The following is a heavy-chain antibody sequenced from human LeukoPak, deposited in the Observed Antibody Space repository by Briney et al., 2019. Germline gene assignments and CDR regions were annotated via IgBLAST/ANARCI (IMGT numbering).Heavy chain of an antibody. Sequence: PGGSLRLSCAASGFTFSSYWMHWVRQAPGKGLVWVSRINSDGSSTSYADSVKGRFTISRDNAKNTLYLQMNSLRAEDTAVYYCARDRGMYYYDSSGYYPDYWGQGTLVTVSS. V-gene: IGHV3-74*01. J-gene: IGHJ4*02. CDR3: ARDRGMYYYDSSGYYPDY. CDR1: GFTFSSYW. D-gene: IGHD3-22*01. CDR2: INSDGSST.